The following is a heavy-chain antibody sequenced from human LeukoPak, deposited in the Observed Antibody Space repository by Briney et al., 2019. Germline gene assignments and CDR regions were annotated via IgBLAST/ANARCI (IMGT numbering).Heavy chain of an antibody. D-gene: IGHD1-1*01. CDR3: AREPMTGIDY. J-gene: IGHJ4*02. V-gene: IGHV3-21*01. Sequence: PGGSLRLSCAASGFTFSSYSMNWVRQAPGKGLEWVLSISSSSSYIYYADSVKGRFTISRDNAKNSLYLQMNSLRAEDTAVYYCAREPMTGIDYWGQGTLVTVSS. CDR1: GFTFSSYS. CDR2: ISSSSSYI.